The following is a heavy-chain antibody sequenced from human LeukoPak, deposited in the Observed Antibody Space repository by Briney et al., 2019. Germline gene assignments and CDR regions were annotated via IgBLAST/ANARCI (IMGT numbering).Heavy chain of an antibody. D-gene: IGHD5-12*01. J-gene: IGHJ6*04. CDR2: IIPIFGTA. CDR3: AREISPPYDPYYYYYGVDV. Sequence: SVKVSCKASGGTFSSYAISWVRQAPGQGLEWMGGIIPIFGTANYAQKFQGRVTITADESTSTAYMELSSLRSEDTAVYYCAREISPPYDPYYYYYGVDVWGKGTTVTVSS. CDR1: GGTFSSYA. V-gene: IGHV1-69*13.